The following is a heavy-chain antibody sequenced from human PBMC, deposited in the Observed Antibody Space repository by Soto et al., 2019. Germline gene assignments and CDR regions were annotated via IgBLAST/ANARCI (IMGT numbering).Heavy chain of an antibody. J-gene: IGHJ6*02. V-gene: IGHV4-34*01. CDR1: GGSFSNYY. CDR3: ASSSLYGMDV. Sequence: PSETLSLTCAVYGGSFSNYYWSWIRQPPGKGLEWIGEINQSGITNYNPSLKSRVTISEGASKNQFSLKVGSVTAADTAVYYCASSSLYGMDVWGQGTTVTVSS. CDR2: INQSGIT.